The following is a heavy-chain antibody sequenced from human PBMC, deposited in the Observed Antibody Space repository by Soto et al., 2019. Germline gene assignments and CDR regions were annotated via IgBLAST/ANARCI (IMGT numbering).Heavy chain of an antibody. V-gene: IGHV3-23*01. CDR2: ISGSGSST. CDR3: AKPPGILLPATAPSDY. CDR1: GFTFSSYT. D-gene: IGHD1-26*01. J-gene: IGHJ4*02. Sequence: GGSLRLSCAASGFTFSSYTMNWVRQAPGKGLEWVSAISGSGSSTYYADFAKGRFTISRDNSKNTVYLQMNSLKVEDTAVYYCAKPPGILLPATAPSDYWGQGTLVTVSS.